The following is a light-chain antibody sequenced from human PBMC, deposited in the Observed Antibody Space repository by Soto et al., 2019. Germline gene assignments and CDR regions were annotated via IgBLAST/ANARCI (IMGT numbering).Light chain of an antibody. J-gene: IGKJ1*01. CDR2: GAS. CDR3: QQYGSSLWT. CDR1: QRVDNNF. Sequence: LTQSPGTLSLSPGEGATLSCRTSQRVDNNFVAWYQQKPGQAPRLLIYGASTRATGIPDRFSGSGFGTDFTLTITRLEPEDFAVYYCQQYGSSLWTFDLGTKVEIK. V-gene: IGKV3-20*01.